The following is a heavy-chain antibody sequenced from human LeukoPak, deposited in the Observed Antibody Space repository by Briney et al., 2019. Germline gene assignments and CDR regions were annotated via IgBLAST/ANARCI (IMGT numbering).Heavy chain of an antibody. J-gene: IGHJ4*02. Sequence: GGSLRLSCAASGFTFSSYAMSWVRQAPGKGLEWVSSIGGGGGSTYYADSVKGRFIISRDNSKNTLYLQMNSLRAEDTAAYYCAKETGGNSYGYLYDYWGQGTLVTVSS. CDR2: IGGGGGST. D-gene: IGHD5-18*01. V-gene: IGHV3-23*01. CDR1: GFTFSSYA. CDR3: AKETGGNSYGYLYDY.